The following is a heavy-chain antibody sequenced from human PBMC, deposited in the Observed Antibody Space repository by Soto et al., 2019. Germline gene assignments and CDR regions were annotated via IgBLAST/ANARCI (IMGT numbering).Heavy chain of an antibody. D-gene: IGHD3-3*01. J-gene: IGHJ6*02. CDR1: GYTFTSYG. Sequence: GASVKVSCKASGYTFTSYGISWVRQAPGQGLEWMGWISAYNGNTNYAQKLQGRVTMTTDTSTSTAYMELRRLRSDDTAVYYCARDQTYYDFWSGYPYYYYYGMDVWGQGTTVTVS. CDR3: ARDQTYYDFWSGYPYYYYYGMDV. CDR2: ISAYNGNT. V-gene: IGHV1-18*01.